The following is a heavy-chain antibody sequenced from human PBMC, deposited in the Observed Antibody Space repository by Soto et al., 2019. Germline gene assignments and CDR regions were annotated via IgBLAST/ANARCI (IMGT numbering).Heavy chain of an antibody. J-gene: IGHJ6*03. D-gene: IGHD4-4*01. CDR2: IYSGGST. Sequence: GGSLRLSCAASGFTVSSNYMSWVRQAPGKGLEWVSVIYSGGSTYYADSVKGRFTISRDNSKNTLYLQMNSLRAEDTAVYYCARATVTTRHYYYMDVWGKGTTVTVSS. CDR3: ARATVTTRHYYYMDV. V-gene: IGHV3-66*01. CDR1: GFTVSSNY.